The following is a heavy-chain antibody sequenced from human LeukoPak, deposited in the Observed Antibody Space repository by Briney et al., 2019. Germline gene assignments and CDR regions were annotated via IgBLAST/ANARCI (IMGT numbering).Heavy chain of an antibody. CDR3: ARSKRDIVATIGY. CDR1: GFTFSDYE. Sequence: GRSLTLSCAASGFTFSDYEMNWVRQAPGKGLEWLSYISSGGYTADYADSVKGRFTISRDNAKNSVYLQMHSLRAEDTGLYYCARSKRDIVATIGYWGQGTLVAVSS. J-gene: IGHJ4*02. V-gene: IGHV3-48*03. D-gene: IGHD5-12*01. CDR2: ISSGGYTA.